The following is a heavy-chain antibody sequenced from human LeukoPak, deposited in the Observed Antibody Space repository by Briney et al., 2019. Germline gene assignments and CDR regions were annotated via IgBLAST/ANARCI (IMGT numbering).Heavy chain of an antibody. D-gene: IGHD5-24*01. Sequence: GGSLRLSCTASGFTFSSYWMHWIRQAPGKGLVWVSRINSDGGSTSYADSVKGRFTISRDNAKNTLYLQMNSLRAEDTAVYYCARRIQGMAPYFFDYWGQGTLVTVSS. CDR2: INSDGGST. CDR1: GFTFSSYW. V-gene: IGHV3-74*01. J-gene: IGHJ4*02. CDR3: ARRIQGMAPYFFDY.